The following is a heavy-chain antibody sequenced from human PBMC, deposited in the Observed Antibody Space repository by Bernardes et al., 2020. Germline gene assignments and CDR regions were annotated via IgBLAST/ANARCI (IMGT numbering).Heavy chain of an antibody. CDR1: GFTFDDYT. J-gene: IGHJ4*02. V-gene: IGHV3-43*01. CDR3: AKAAGIAAAMNFDY. D-gene: IGHD6-13*01. CDR2: ISWDGGST. Sequence: GGSLSLSCAASGFTFDDYTMHWVRQAPGKGLEWVSLISWDGGSTYYADSVKGRFTISRDNSKNSLYLQMNSLRTEDTALYYCAKAAGIAAAMNFDYWGQGTLVTVSS.